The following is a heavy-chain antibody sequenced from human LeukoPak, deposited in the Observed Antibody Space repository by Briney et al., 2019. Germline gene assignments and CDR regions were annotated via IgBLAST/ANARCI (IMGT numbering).Heavy chain of an antibody. CDR3: ARIGYCSSTSCWRFDP. D-gene: IGHD2-2*01. Sequence: SETLSLTCAVSGYSISIGYYWGWVRQPPGKGLDWIGSIYHSGSTYYNPSLKSRVTISVDTSKNQFSLKLSSVTAADTAVYYCARIGYCSSTSCWRFDPWGQGTLVTVSS. CDR1: GYSISIGYY. J-gene: IGHJ5*02. V-gene: IGHV4-38-2*01. CDR2: IYHSGST.